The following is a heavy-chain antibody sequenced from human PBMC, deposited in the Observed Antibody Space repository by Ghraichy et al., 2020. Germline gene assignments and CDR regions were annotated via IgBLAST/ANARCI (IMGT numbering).Heavy chain of an antibody. CDR2: ISGSGGST. CDR1: GFTFSSYA. J-gene: IGHJ4*02. V-gene: IGHV3-23*01. D-gene: IGHD6-13*01. CDR3: AKDRYSSSWYLPRVLDY. Sequence: GESLNISCAASGFTFSSYAMSWVRQAPGKGLEWVSAISGSGGSTYYADSVKGRFTISRDNSKNTLYLQMNSLRAEDTAVYYCAKDRYSSSWYLPRVLDYWGQGTLVTVSS.